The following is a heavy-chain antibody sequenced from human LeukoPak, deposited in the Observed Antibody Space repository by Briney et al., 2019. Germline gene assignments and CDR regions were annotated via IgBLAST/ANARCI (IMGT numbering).Heavy chain of an antibody. CDR1: GYTFTSYG. CDR2: ISAYNGNT. CDR3: ARDPPITMVRGVIITPKLLFDY. Sequence: ASVKVSCKASGYTFTSYGISWVRQAPGQGLEWMGWISAYNGNTNYAQKLQGRVTMTTDTSTSTAYMELRSLRSDDTAVYYCARDPPITMVRGVIITPKLLFDYWGQGTLVTVSS. V-gene: IGHV1-18*01. D-gene: IGHD3-10*01. J-gene: IGHJ4*02.